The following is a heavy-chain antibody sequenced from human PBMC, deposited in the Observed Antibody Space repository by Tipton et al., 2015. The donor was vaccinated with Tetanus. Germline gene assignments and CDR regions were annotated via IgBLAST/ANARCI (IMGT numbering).Heavy chain of an antibody. CDR2: VYYDGSA. Sequence: LRLSCTVSGDSISSSEYYWGWIRQPPGEGLEWIASVYYDGSAYTNPSLKSRIAISIDTSGSQFSLKVHSVTAADTALYYCTRHVVEAVPRWFDPWGQGTLVTVSS. J-gene: IGHJ5*02. V-gene: IGHV4-39*01. CDR3: TRHVVEAVPRWFDP. CDR1: GDSISSSEYY. D-gene: IGHD2-2*01.